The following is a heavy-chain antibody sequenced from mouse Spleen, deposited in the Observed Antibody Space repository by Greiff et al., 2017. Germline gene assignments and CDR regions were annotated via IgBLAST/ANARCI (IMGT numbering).Heavy chain of an antibody. V-gene: IGHV5-9-3*01. CDR3: ARHDYVFDY. J-gene: IGHJ2*01. CDR1: GFTFSSYA. CDR2: ISSGGSYT. D-gene: IGHD2-4*01. Sequence: EVHLVESGGGLVKPGGSLKLSCAASGFTFSSYAMSWVRQTPEKRLEWVATISSGGSYTYYPDSVKGRFTISRDNAKNTLYLQMSSLRSEDTAMYYCARHDYVFDYWGQGTTLTVSS.